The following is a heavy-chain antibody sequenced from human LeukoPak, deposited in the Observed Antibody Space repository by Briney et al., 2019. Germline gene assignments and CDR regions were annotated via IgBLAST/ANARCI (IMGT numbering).Heavy chain of an antibody. CDR1: GFTFSTYQ. Sequence: GGSLRLSCAASGFTFSTYQMHWVRQAPGKGLGWVAVISNVGSNEYYADSVKGRFTISRDNSKNTLYLQMDSLRAEDTAVYYCASLVTGTDRFDYWGQGTLVTVSS. CDR3: ASLVTGTDRFDY. D-gene: IGHD1-7*01. CDR2: ISNVGSNE. V-gene: IGHV3-30*04. J-gene: IGHJ4*02.